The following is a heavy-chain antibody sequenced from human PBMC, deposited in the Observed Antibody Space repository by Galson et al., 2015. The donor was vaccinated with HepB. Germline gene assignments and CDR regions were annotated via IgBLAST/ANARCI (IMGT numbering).Heavy chain of an antibody. CDR3: AKARVYSSSWYVFVRYYYGMDV. Sequence: SLRLSCAASGFTFSSYGMHWARQAPGKGLEWVAVISYDGSNKYYADSVKGRFTISRDNSKNTLYLQMNSLRAEDTAVYYCAKARVYSSSWYVFVRYYYGMDVWGQGTTVTVSS. CDR2: ISYDGSNK. V-gene: IGHV3-30*18. D-gene: IGHD6-13*01. J-gene: IGHJ6*02. CDR1: GFTFSSYG.